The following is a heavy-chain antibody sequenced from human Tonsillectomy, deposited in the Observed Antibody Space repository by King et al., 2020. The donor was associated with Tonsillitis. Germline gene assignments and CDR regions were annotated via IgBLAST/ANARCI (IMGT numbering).Heavy chain of an antibody. CDR3: ARTASYSSDL. CDR2: ISSSRSYI. D-gene: IGHD6-13*01. V-gene: IGHV3-21*01. CDR1: GFTFSSYS. Sequence: VQLVESGGGLVKPGGSLRLSCAASGFTFSSYSMNWVRQAPGKGLEWVSSISSSRSYIFYADSVKGRFTISRDNAKNSRYLQMNSLRAEDTAVYYCARTASYSSDLWGQGTLVTVSS. J-gene: IGHJ4*02.